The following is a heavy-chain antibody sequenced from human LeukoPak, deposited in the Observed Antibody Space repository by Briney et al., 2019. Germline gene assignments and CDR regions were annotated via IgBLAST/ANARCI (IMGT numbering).Heavy chain of an antibody. CDR1: GFTFSSYA. V-gene: IGHV3-30-3*01. J-gene: IGHJ4*02. D-gene: IGHD3-22*01. CDR3: ARDYDSSGYYSDY. Sequence: PGGSLRLSCAASGFTFSSYAMHWVRQAPGTGLGWVAVISYDGSNNYYADSVKGRFTISRDNSKNTLHLQMNSLRAEDTAVYYCARDYDSSGYYSDYWGQGTLVTVSS. CDR2: ISYDGSNN.